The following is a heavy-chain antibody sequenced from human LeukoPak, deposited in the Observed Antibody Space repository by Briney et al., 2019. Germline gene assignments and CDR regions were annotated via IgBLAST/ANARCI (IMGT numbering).Heavy chain of an antibody. J-gene: IGHJ6*02. CDR2: INSDGSIT. V-gene: IGHV3-74*01. D-gene: IGHD3-16*01. Sequence: GGSLRLSCGASGFTFSSYWMHWVRQAPGKGLVWVSRINSDGSITSYADSVKGRFTISRDNAKNTLYLQMNSLRAEDAAVYYCTGGSRDSAYYYGMDVWGQGTTVSVSS. CDR1: GFTFSSYW. CDR3: TGGSRDSAYYYGMDV.